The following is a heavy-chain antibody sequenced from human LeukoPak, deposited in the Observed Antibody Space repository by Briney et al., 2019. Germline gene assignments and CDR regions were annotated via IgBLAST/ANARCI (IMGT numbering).Heavy chain of an antibody. D-gene: IGHD6-19*01. CDR3: ARGGVSSPTIDY. CDR2: INTDGTTT. J-gene: IGHJ4*02. CDR1: GFTFSTHW. Sequence: GGSLRLSCAASGFTFSTHWMHWVRQPPGKGLVWLSRINTDGTTTTYADSVKGRFTISRDNAKNTLYLQLNSLRADDTAVYFCARGGVSSPTIDYWGQGTLVTLSS. V-gene: IGHV3-74*01.